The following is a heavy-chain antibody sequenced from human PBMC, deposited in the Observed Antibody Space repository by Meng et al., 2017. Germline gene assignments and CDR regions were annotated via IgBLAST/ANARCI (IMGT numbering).Heavy chain of an antibody. CDR3: ARDEDISAAGKLFGDY. CDR1: GYNFPDYY. CDR2: IDPKSGDT. J-gene: IGHJ4*02. Sequence: QGQVVQSGAEVKKPGASVKVSCKPSGYNFPDYYIHWVRQAPGQGLEWMGRIDPKSGDTHYAQKFQGRVTMTGDTSIGTAYMELRGLRSDDTAVYFCARDEDISAAGKLFGDYWGQGTLVTVSS. D-gene: IGHD6-13*01. V-gene: IGHV1-2*06.